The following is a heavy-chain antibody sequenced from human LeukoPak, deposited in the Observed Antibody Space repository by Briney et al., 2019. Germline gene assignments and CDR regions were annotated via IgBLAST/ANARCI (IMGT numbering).Heavy chain of an antibody. Sequence: SETLSLTCTVSGGSISSYYWNWIRQPQGKGLEWIGYIYYSGSTYYNPSLKSRVTISVDTSKNQFSLKLSSVTAADTAVYYCARPVPSRLGWFDPWGQGTLVTVSS. V-gene: IGHV4-59*04. D-gene: IGHD1-1*01. CDR1: GGSISSYY. J-gene: IGHJ5*02. CDR3: ARPVPSRLGWFDP. CDR2: IYYSGST.